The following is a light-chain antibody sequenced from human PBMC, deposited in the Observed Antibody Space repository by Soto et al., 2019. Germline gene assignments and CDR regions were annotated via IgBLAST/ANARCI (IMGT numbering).Light chain of an antibody. Sequence: QSALTQPASVSGSPGQSITISCTGTSSDVGGFNYVSWYQQHPGKAPKLMIYEVNNRPSGVSNRFSASKSGNTASLTISGLQAEDEADYYCSSFTSSSTLLFGGGTQLTVL. CDR3: SSFTSSSTLL. CDR1: SSDVGGFNY. J-gene: IGLJ2*01. V-gene: IGLV2-14*01. CDR2: EVN.